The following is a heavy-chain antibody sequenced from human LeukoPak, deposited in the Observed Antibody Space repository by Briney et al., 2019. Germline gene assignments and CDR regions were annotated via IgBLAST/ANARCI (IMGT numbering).Heavy chain of an antibody. CDR2: IIPIFGTA. Sequence: SVKVSCKASGGTFSSYAISWVRQAPGQGLEWMGGIIPIFGTANYAQKFQGRVTITADESTSTAYMELSSLRSDDTAVYYCARDRLLWFRELFWNPFDYWGQGTLVTVSS. D-gene: IGHD3-10*01. J-gene: IGHJ4*02. V-gene: IGHV1-69*13. CDR1: GGTFSSYA. CDR3: ARDRLLWFRELFWNPFDY.